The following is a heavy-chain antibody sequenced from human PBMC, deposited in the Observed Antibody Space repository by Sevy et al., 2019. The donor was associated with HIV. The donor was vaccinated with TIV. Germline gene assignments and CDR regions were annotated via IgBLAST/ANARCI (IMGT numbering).Heavy chain of an antibody. CDR3: ARDLGSSGWYGYYFDY. CDR1: GFTFSSYS. Sequence: GGSLRLSCAASGFTFSSYSMNWVRQAPGKGLEWVSSISSSSSYICYADSVKGRFTISRDNAKNSLYLQMNSLRAEDTAVYYCARDLGSSGWYGYYFDYWGQGTLVTVSS. V-gene: IGHV3-21*01. CDR2: ISSSSSYI. D-gene: IGHD6-19*01. J-gene: IGHJ4*02.